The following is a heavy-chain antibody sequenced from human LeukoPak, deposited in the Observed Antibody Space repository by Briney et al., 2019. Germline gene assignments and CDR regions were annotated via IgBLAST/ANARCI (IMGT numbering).Heavy chain of an antibody. V-gene: IGHV3-23*01. CDR1: GFTFDDYA. CDR3: AKDQRFGDLDDY. Sequence: GGSLRLSCAASGFTFDDYAMHWVRQAPGKGLEWVSSISGSAITTYYADSVKGRFAISRDNSKNTLYLQMTSLRAEDTAVYYCAKDQRFGDLDDYRGQGTLVTVSS. CDR2: ISGSAITT. J-gene: IGHJ4*02. D-gene: IGHD3-10*01.